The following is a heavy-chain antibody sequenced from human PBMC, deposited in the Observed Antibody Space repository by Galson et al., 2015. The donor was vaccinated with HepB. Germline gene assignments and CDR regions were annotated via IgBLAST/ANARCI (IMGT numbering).Heavy chain of an antibody. CDR2: ISSSSSYI. J-gene: IGHJ6*02. Sequence: SLRLSCAASGFTFSSYSMNWVRQAPGKGLEWVSSISSSSSYIYYADSVKGRFTISRDNAKNSLYLQMNSLRAEDTAVYYCARAPGGTRVRRVLPPGDVWGQGTTVTVSS. V-gene: IGHV3-21*01. CDR3: ARAPGGTRVRRVLPPGDV. D-gene: IGHD2/OR15-2a*01. CDR1: GFTFSSYS.